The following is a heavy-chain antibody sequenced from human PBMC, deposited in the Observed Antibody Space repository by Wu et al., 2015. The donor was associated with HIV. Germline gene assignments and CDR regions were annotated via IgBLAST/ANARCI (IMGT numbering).Heavy chain of an antibody. J-gene: IGHJ4*02. CDR3: ARDTNQWLAPLGYYFDS. Sequence: QVQLVQSGAEVKKPGASVKVSCKASGYSFTNYGITWVRQAPGQGLEWMGWISAYNGNTNYAQKLQGRVTMTTDTSTSTAYMEVRSLRSDDTAVYFCARDTNQWLAPLGYYFDSWGRERWSPSPQ. V-gene: IGHV1-18*01. D-gene: IGHD6-19*01. CDR2: ISAYNGNT. CDR1: GYSFTNYG.